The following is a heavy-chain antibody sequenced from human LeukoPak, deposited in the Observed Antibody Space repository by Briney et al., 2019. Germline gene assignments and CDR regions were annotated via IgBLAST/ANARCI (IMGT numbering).Heavy chain of an antibody. CDR1: PTFPFSDYS. CDR3: ASPSDYYDSSGYYY. V-gene: IGHV3-21*01. CDR2: ISRTGGDI. Sequence: PGESLRLSCVGSPTFPFSDYSLHWVRQAPGKGLEWVSSISRTGGDIYYTDSVKGRFTISRDNAKSSLYLQMETLRVEDTAVYYCASPSDYYDSSGYYYWGQGTLVTVSS. D-gene: IGHD3-22*01. J-gene: IGHJ4*02.